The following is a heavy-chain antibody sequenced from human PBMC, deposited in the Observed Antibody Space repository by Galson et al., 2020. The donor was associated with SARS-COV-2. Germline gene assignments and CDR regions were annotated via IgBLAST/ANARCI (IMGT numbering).Heavy chain of an antibody. CDR1: GGSIITAGSS. J-gene: IGHJ6*04. D-gene: IGHD2-2*01. CDR3: VRSLGYLSSTSCLGGQKNTYDYYGMDV. CDR2: IYHTGST. Sequence: SETLSLTCAVSGGSIITAGSSWSWIRQPPGKGLEWIGYIYHTGSTSYNPSLQSRLTISVDRSNNQFSLKLRSVTASDTAVYFCVRSLGYLSSTSCLGGQKNTYDYYGMDVWGKGTTVIVS. V-gene: IGHV4-30-2*01.